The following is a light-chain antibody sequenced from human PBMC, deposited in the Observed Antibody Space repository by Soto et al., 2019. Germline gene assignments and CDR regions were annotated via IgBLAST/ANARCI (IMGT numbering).Light chain of an antibody. CDR3: SSYTSSSTDV. J-gene: IGLJ1*01. V-gene: IGLV2-8*01. Sequence: QSALTQPPSASGSPGQSVTISCTGTSSDIGGYNYVSWYQQHPGKAPKLMIYEVTKRPSGVPDRFSGSKSGNTASLTVSGLLAEDEADYYCSSYTSSSTDVFGTGTKVTVL. CDR2: EVT. CDR1: SSDIGGYNY.